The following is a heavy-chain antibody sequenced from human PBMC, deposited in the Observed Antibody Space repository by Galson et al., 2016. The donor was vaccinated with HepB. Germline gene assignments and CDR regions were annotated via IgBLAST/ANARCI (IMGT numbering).Heavy chain of an antibody. CDR2: VHSSGTT. J-gene: IGHJ4*02. V-gene: IGHV4-39*01. D-gene: IGHD6-19*01. CDR3: ARRPYSSAWSFDY. Sequence: ETLSLTCTVSGDSVSGRSYYWDWIRQPPGKGLDWIGSVHSSGTTYYNPSLKSRVTISIDTSKNQFSLKFTSVTVPDTAVYYCARRPYSSAWSFDYWGQGILVTVSS. CDR1: GDSVSGRSYY.